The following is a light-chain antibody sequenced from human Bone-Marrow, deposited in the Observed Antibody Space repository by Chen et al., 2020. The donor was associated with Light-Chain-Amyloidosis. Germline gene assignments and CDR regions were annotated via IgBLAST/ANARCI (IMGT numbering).Light chain of an antibody. CDR2: RDT. J-gene: IGLJ2*01. CDR1: DLPTKY. Sequence: SYELPQPPSLSVSPGQTARITCSGDDLPTKYAYWYQQKPGQAPVLVIHRDTERPSGISERFSGSSSGTTATLTTSGVQAEDEADYHCQSADSSGTYEVIFGGGTKLTVL. V-gene: IGLV3-25*03. CDR3: QSADSSGTYEVI.